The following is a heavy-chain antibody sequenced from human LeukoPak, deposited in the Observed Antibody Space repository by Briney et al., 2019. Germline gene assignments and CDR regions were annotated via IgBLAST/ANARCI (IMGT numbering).Heavy chain of an antibody. CDR2: IIPILGIA. D-gene: IGHD3-22*01. CDR1: GGTFSSYA. Sequence: SVKVSCKASGGTFSSYAISWVRQAPGQGLEWMGRIIPILGIANYAQKFQGRVTITADKSTSTAYMELSSLRSDDTAVYYCARGPVITMIVVVSKDLPIDYWGQGTLVTVSS. CDR3: ARGPVITMIVVVSKDLPIDY. J-gene: IGHJ4*02. V-gene: IGHV1-69*04.